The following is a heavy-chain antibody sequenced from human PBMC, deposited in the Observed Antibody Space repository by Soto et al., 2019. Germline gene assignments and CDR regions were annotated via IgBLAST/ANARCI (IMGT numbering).Heavy chain of an antibody. D-gene: IGHD6-13*01. Sequence: PSETLSLTCTVSGGSISSGGYYWSWVRQHPGKGLEWIGYIYDSGSTYYNPSLKSRVTISVDTSKNQFSLKLSSVTAADTAVYYCARDSGIAAAGTKFLYYYGMDVWGQGTTVTVSS. J-gene: IGHJ6*02. CDR1: GGSISSGGYY. CDR2: IYDSGST. CDR3: ARDSGIAAAGTKFLYYYGMDV. V-gene: IGHV4-31*03.